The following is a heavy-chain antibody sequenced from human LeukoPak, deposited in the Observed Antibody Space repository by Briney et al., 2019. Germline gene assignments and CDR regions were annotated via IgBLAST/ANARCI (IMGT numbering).Heavy chain of an antibody. Sequence: GGSLRLSCAASGFSFRSYWMQWVRQAPGKGLVWLSRTNGDGSSTNDADSVKGRFTISRDNAKNTLYLQMNSLRAEDTAVYYCTFSSYGVHRGVDAFDIWGQGTMVTVSS. CDR1: GFSFRSYW. D-gene: IGHD4-17*01. CDR2: TNGDGSST. CDR3: TFSSYGVHRGVDAFDI. V-gene: IGHV3-74*01. J-gene: IGHJ3*02.